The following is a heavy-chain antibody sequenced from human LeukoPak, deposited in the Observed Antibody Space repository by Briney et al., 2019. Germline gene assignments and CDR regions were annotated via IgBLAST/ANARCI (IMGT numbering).Heavy chain of an antibody. CDR3: ARDGQYYYDSSGYWFPDY. CDR2: ISSSSSYI. D-gene: IGHD3-22*01. J-gene: IGHJ4*02. CDR1: GFTFSSYS. V-gene: IGHV3-21*05. Sequence: PGGSLRLSCAASGFTFSSYSMNWVRQAPGKGLEWVSYISSSSSYIYYADSVKGRFTISRDNAKNSLYLQMNSLRAEDTAVYYCARDGQYYYDSSGYWFPDYWGQGTLVTVSS.